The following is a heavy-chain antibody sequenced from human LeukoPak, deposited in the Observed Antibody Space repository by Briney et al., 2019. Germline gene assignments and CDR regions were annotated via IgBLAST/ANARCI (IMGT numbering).Heavy chain of an antibody. D-gene: IGHD3-10*01. J-gene: IGHJ5*02. CDR1: GVSISNYY. CDR3: ARGGTMIRGVIGNWFDP. CDR2: VFYSGST. Sequence: SETLSLTCTVSGVSISNYYWSWIRQPPGKGLEWIGYVFYSGSTNYNPSLKSRVTMSVDTSKNQFSLKLSSVTAADTAVYYCARGGTMIRGVIGNWFDPWGQGTLVTVSS. V-gene: IGHV4-59*01.